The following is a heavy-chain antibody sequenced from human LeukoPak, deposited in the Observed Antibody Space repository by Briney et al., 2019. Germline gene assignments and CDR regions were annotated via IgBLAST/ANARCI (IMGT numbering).Heavy chain of an antibody. CDR1: GFTFSSYS. CDR2: ISSSSSYI. CDR3: ARDEHYDYVWGSYRYTGPPSGSPF. V-gene: IGHV3-21*01. J-gene: IGHJ4*02. Sequence: GGSLRLSCAASGFTFSSYSMNWVRQAPGKGMEWVSSISSSSSYIYYADSVKGRFTISRDNAKNSLYLQMNSLRAEDTAVYYCARDEHYDYVWGSYRYTGPPSGSPFWGQGTLVTVSS. D-gene: IGHD3-16*02.